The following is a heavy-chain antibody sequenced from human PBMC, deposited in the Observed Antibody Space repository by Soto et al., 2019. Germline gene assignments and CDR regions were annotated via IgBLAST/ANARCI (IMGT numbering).Heavy chain of an antibody. V-gene: IGHV3-30*18. Sequence: GGSLRLSCTASGFTFSSYGMHWVRQAPGKGLEWVAVISYDGSNKYYADSVKGRFTISRDNSKNTLYLQMNSLRAEDTAVYYCAKDRTPYCGGDCYSTFDYWGQGTLVTVSS. D-gene: IGHD2-21*02. CDR1: GFTFSSYG. CDR3: AKDRTPYCGGDCYSTFDY. J-gene: IGHJ4*02. CDR2: ISYDGSNK.